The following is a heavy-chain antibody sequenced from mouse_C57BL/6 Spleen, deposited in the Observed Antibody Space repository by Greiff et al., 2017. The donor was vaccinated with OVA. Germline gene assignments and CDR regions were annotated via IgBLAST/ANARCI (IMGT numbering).Heavy chain of an antibody. CDR1: GFTFSDYG. D-gene: IGHD4-1*01. V-gene: IGHV5-17*01. CDR3: ARRSGTLMDY. J-gene: IGHJ4*01. Sequence: EVKLVESGGGLVKPGGSLKLSCAASGFTFSDYGMHWVRQAPEKGLEWVAYISSGSSTIYYADTVKGRFTISRDNAKNTLFLQMTSLRSEDTAMYYCARRSGTLMDYWGQGTSVTVSS. CDR2: ISSGSSTI.